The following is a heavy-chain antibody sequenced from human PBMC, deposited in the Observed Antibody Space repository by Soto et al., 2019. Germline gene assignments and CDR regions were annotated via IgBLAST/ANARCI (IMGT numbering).Heavy chain of an antibody. CDR1: GYNFAGYW. J-gene: IGHJ4*02. V-gene: IGHV5-51*01. Sequence: PGESLKISCKGSGYNFAGYWIAWVRQMPGKGLELMGIIYPSDSDTRYRPSFQGQVTISADKSISSAYLQWSSLRASDAAMYYCARGGVSTRTFDYWGQGTPVTVSS. CDR3: ARGGVSTRTFDY. CDR2: IYPSDSDT. D-gene: IGHD3-3*01.